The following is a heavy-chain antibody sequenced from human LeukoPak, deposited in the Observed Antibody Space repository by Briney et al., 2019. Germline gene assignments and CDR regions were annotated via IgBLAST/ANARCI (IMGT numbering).Heavy chain of an antibody. D-gene: IGHD3-22*01. J-gene: IGHJ4*02. Sequence: GGSLRLSCAASGFTFDDYAMHWVRQAPGKGLEWVSGISWNSGSIGYADSVKGRFTISRDNAKNSLYLQMNSLRAEDTALYYCAKVTVVVIEYFDYWGQGTLVTVSS. CDR3: AKVTVVVIEYFDY. V-gene: IGHV3-9*01. CDR1: GFTFDDYA. CDR2: ISWNSGSI.